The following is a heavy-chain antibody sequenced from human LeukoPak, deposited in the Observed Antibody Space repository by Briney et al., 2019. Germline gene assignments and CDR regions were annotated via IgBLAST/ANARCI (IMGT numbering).Heavy chain of an antibody. V-gene: IGHV4-34*01. J-gene: IGHJ6*03. CDR1: GGSFSGYY. CDR3: ARAGSSLRPPSYYYYMDV. Sequence: PSETLSLTCAVYGGSFSGYYWSWIRQPPGKGLEWIGEINHSGSTNYNPSLKSRVTISVDTSKNQFSLKLSSVTAADTAVYYCARAGSSLRPPSYYYYMDVWGKGTTVTVSS. CDR2: INHSGST. D-gene: IGHD3-16*01.